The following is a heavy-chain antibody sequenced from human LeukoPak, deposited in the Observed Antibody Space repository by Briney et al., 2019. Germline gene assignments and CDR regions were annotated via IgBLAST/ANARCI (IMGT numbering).Heavy chain of an antibody. CDR3: AKRGRIAAAGSRYYYYGMDV. CDR2: ISGSGGST. J-gene: IGHJ6*02. V-gene: IGHV3-23*01. D-gene: IGHD6-13*01. CDR1: GFTFSSYA. Sequence: PGGSLRLSCAASGFTFSSYAMSWVRQAPRKGLEWVSAISGSGGSTYYADSVKGRFTISRDNSKNTLYLQMNSLRAEDTAVYYCAKRGRIAAAGSRYYYYGMDVWGQGTTVTVSS.